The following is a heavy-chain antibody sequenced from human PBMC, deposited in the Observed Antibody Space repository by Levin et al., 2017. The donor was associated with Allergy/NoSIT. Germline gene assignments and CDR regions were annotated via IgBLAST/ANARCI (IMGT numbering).Heavy chain of an antibody. D-gene: IGHD2-15*01. J-gene: IGHJ6*02. Sequence: KAGGSLRLSCEASGYNFTSYWISWVRQMPGKGLEWMGRIDPSDSYTTYSPSFQGHVTISADKSISTAYLQWSSLKASDTAIYYCARIINCSGGTCYSLDSYFGMDVWGQGTTVTVSS. CDR3: ARIINCSGGTCYSLDSYFGMDV. CDR1: GYNFTSYW. V-gene: IGHV5-10-1*01. CDR2: IDPSDSYT.